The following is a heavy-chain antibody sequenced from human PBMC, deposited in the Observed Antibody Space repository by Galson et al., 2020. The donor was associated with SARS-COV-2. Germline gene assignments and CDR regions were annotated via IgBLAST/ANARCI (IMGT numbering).Heavy chain of an antibody. CDR3: ARDNGSYDY. CDR1: GGSISSYY. J-gene: IGHJ4*02. D-gene: IGHD1-26*01. V-gene: IGHV4-59*01. Sequence: LETLSLTCTVSGGSISSYYWSWIRQPPGKGLEWIGYIYYSGSTNYNPSLKSRVTISVDTSKNQFSLKLSSVTAADTAVYYCARDNGSYDYWGQGTLVTVSS. CDR2: IYYSGST.